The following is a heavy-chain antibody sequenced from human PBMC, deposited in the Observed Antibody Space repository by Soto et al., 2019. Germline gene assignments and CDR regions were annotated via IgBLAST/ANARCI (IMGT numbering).Heavy chain of an antibody. CDR1: GYTFTDYW. CDR2: IYPGDSDT. D-gene: IGHD4-4*01. J-gene: IGHJ6*02. V-gene: IGHV5-51*01. CDR3: ARHISNSRYYYYAVDV. Sequence: PGESLKISCKGSGYTFTDYWTGWVRQLPGKGLEWMGIIYPGDSDTRYSPSFQGHVTITVDKSTSTAYLQWNTLKASDTAMYYCARHISNSRYYYYAVDVWGQGTTVTVS.